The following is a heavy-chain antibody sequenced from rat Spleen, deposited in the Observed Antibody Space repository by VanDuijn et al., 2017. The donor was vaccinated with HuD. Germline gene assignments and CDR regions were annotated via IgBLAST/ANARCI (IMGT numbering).Heavy chain of an antibody. J-gene: IGHJ2*01. CDR2: IWGNGNT. D-gene: IGHD1-2*01. V-gene: IGHV2-13*01. CDR1: GFSLNSYG. CDR3: ARHTTAAIPFDY. Sequence: QVQLMESGPGLVQPSQTLSLTCTVSGFSLNSYGVIWVRQPPGKGLEWMGVIWGNGNTNYNSAVQSRLSISRDTSKSQVFLKMNSLQPEDTGTYYCARHTTAAIPFDYWGQGVMVTVSS.